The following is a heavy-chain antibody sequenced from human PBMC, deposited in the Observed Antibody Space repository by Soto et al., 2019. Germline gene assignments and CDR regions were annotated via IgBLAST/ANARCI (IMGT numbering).Heavy chain of an antibody. V-gene: IGHV3-48*01. Sequence: EVQLVESGGGLVQPGGSLRLSCAASGFTLSSYDMNWVRQAPGGGLEWISSLSPSGITMYYADSVWGRFTISRDNARNSLYLQMSSLRAEDTAVYYCVRAACGGGNCYSYWGQGTLLTVSS. D-gene: IGHD2-15*01. J-gene: IGHJ4*02. CDR1: GFTLSSYD. CDR3: VRAACGGGNCYSY. CDR2: LSPSGITM.